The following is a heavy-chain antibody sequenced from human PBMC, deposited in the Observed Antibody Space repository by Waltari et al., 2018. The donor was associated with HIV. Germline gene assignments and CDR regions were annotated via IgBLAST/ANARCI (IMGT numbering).Heavy chain of an antibody. CDR1: GGIVSGYQ. V-gene: IGHV4-34*08. J-gene: IGHJ4*02. D-gene: IGHD2-15*01. Sequence: QVQLQQWGAGLLTPSETMSLHFAVDGGIVSGYQWSWIRQPPEKGLAWIGEINHSGSTNYNPSLKSRVTISVDTSKNQFSLKLSSVTAADTAVYYCATLPYGGRWYWGQGTLVTVSS. CDR2: INHSGST. CDR3: ATLPYGGRWY.